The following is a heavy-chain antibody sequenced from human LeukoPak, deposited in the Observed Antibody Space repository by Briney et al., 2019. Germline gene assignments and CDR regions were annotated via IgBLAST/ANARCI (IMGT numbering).Heavy chain of an antibody. CDR1: GGSISSSSHY. V-gene: IGHV4-39*01. D-gene: IGHD1-1*01. CDR2: IYYSGST. Sequence: SETLSLTCTVSGGSISSSSHYWGWIRQPPGKGLEWIGSIYYSGSTYYNPSLKSRVTISVDTSKNQFSLKLSSVTAADTAVYYCARYFGTTGTPNYWGQGTLVTVSS. J-gene: IGHJ4*02. CDR3: ARYFGTTGTPNY.